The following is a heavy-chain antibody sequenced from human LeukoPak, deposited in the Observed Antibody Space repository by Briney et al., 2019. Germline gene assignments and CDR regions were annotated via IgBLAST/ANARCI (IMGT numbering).Heavy chain of an antibody. V-gene: IGHV3-15*01. Sequence: GGSLRLSCAASGFTFSNAWMSWVREAPGKGREGGGRIKSKTDGGTTEYAAPVQGSFTISRDDSNNTLYLQMNSLKPEDTAVYYCTAVLTGTYYFDYWGQGTLVTVSS. D-gene: IGHD3-9*01. J-gene: IGHJ4*02. CDR2: IKSKTDGGTT. CDR3: TAVLTGTYYFDY. CDR1: GFTFSNAW.